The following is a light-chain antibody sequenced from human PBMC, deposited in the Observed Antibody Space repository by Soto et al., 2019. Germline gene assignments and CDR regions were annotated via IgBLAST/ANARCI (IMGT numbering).Light chain of an antibody. CDR1: QSVSSSY. CDR3: PQYGSSPPEGYT. Sequence: EIVLPQSPATLSLSPGERATLSCGASQSVSSSYLAWYQQKPGLAPRLLIYDASSRATGIPDRFSGSGSGTDFTLTISRLEPEDFAVYYCPQYGSSPPEGYTFGQGTKLEIK. CDR2: DAS. J-gene: IGKJ2*01. V-gene: IGKV3D-20*01.